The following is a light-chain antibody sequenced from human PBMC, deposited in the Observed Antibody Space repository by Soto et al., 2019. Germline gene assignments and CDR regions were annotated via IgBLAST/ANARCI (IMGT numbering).Light chain of an antibody. Sequence: QSALTQPSSVSGSPGQSITISCTGASSDVGSYSLVSWFQQHPGKAPKLMISEGSKRPSGVSNRFAGYRSGNTASLTISGLQAEDDADYYCCSYAGSNVLFGGGTKLTVL. V-gene: IGLV2-23*01. CDR2: EGS. CDR3: CSYAGSNVL. J-gene: IGLJ3*02. CDR1: SSDVGSYSL.